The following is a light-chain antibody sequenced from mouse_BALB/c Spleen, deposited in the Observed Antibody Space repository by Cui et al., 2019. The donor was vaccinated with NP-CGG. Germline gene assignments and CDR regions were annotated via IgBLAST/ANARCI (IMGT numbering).Light chain of an antibody. Sequence: QALGTQEFALTTSPGETVTLTCRSSTGSVTTSNYANGVQEKPDHLFAGLIGGTNNRPPGVPARFSGSLIGDKAALTITGAQTEDEAMYYCALWYSNHWVFGGGTKLTVL. J-gene: IGLJ1*01. V-gene: IGLV1*01. CDR2: GTN. CDR3: ALWYSNHWV. CDR1: TGSVTTSNY.